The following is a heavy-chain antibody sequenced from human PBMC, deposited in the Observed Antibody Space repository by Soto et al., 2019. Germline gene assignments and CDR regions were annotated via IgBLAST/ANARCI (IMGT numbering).Heavy chain of an antibody. Sequence: QLLQSGGGLVQPGGSLTLSCAASGFTFGTTDMSWVRQAPGEGLEWVSTIDGSGGITYYADSVKGRVTISRDNSRNPVYLQLNSLRGDDTALYYCVKNSGWFNTWGQGALVTVSS. D-gene: IGHD3-10*01. CDR2: IDGSGGIT. CDR3: VKNSGWFNT. V-gene: IGHV3-23*01. J-gene: IGHJ5*02. CDR1: GFTFGTTD.